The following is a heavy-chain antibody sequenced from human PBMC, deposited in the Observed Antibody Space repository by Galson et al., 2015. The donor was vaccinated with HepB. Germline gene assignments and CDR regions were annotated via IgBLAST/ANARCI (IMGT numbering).Heavy chain of an antibody. Sequence: SVKVSCKASGYTFTSYGISWVRQAPGQGLEWMGWISAYNGNTNYAQKLQGRVTMTTDTSTSTAYMELRSLRSDDTAVYYCAREGNYYGSGSYYNPLTYYYYYGMDVWGQGTTVTVSS. CDR3: AREGNYYGSGSYYNPLTYYYYYGMDV. CDR2: ISAYNGNT. D-gene: IGHD3-10*01. J-gene: IGHJ6*02. CDR1: GYTFTSYG. V-gene: IGHV1-18*04.